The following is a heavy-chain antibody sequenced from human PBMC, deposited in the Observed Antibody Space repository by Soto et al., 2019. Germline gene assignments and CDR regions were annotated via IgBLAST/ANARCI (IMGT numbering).Heavy chain of an antibody. Sequence: PGGSLRLSCAASGFTFSSYSMNWVRQAPGKGLEWVSYISSSSSTIYYADSVKGRFTISRDNAKNSPYLQMNSLRAEDTAVYYCARGPLVPAAICWFDPWGQGTLVTVSS. CDR3: ARGPLVPAAICWFDP. V-gene: IGHV3-48*01. CDR1: GFTFSSYS. CDR2: ISSSSSTI. J-gene: IGHJ5*02. D-gene: IGHD2-2*01.